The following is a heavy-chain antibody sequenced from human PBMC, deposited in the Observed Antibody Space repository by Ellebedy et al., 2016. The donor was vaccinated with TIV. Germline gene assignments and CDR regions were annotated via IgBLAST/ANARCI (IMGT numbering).Heavy chain of an antibody. CDR1: GFTFSSYW. J-gene: IGHJ4*02. V-gene: IGHV3-7*01. CDR3: SRNLGHYMLSD. CDR2: IKQDGSEK. Sequence: GGSLRLSXAASGFTFSSYWMTWVRQAPGKGLEWVANIKQDGSEKNYVDSVKGRFTISRDNAKKSLFLQMNSLRVEDTAMYYCSRNLGHYMLSDWGQGSLVTVSS. D-gene: IGHD2-8*01.